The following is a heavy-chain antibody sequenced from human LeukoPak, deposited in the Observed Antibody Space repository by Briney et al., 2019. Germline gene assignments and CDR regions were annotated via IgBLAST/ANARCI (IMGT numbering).Heavy chain of an antibody. CDR1: GFTFSSYA. V-gene: IGHV3-23*01. CDR2: ISGSGGST. Sequence: GGSLRLSCAASGFTFSSYAMSWVRQAPGKGLEWVSAISGSGGSTYYADSVKGWFTISRDNSKNTLYLQMNSLRAEDTAVYYCAKNRYDSSGYTYFDYWGQGTLVTVSS. J-gene: IGHJ4*02. D-gene: IGHD3-22*01. CDR3: AKNRYDSSGYTYFDY.